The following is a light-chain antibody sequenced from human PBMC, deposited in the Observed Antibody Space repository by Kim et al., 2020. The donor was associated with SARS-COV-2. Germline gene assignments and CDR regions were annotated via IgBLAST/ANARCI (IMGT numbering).Light chain of an antibody. CDR1: KLGDKY. V-gene: IGLV3-1*01. CDR3: QAWDSSTGI. J-gene: IGLJ2*01. CDR2: QDN. Sequence: SYELTQPPSVSVSPGQTTSITCSGDKLGDKYASWYQQKPGQSPVLVIYQDNKRPSGIPERFSGSNSGNTATLTISGTQAMDEADYYCQAWDSSTGIFGGGTKLTVL.